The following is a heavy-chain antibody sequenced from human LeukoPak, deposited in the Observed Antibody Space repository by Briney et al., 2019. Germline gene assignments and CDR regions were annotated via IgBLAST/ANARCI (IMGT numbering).Heavy chain of an antibody. CDR3: ARDAHDRLYASAFDI. CDR1: GYTFTGYY. J-gene: IGHJ3*02. V-gene: IGHV1-2*02. Sequence: ASVKVSCKASGYTFTGYYMHWVRQAPGQGLEWMGWINPNSGGTNYAQKFQGRVTMTRDTSISTAYMELSRLRSDDTAVYYCARDAHDRLYASAFDIWGQGTMVTVSS. D-gene: IGHD5/OR15-5a*01. CDR2: INPNSGGT.